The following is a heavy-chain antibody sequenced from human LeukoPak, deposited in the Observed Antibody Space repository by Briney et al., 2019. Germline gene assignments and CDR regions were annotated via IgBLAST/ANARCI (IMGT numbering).Heavy chain of an antibody. CDR3: ARESKYYYYYYMDV. CDR1: GFTFSSYW. V-gene: IGHV3-7*01. CDR2: IKQDGSEK. J-gene: IGHJ6*03. Sequence: PGGSLRLSCAASGFTFSSYWMSWVRQAPGKGLEWVANIKQDGSEKYYVDSVKGRFTISRDNAKNSLYLQMNSLRAEDTAVYYWARESKYYYYYYMDVWGKGTTVTVSS.